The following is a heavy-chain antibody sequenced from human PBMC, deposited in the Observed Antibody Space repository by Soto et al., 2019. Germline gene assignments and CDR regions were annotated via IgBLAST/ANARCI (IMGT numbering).Heavy chain of an antibody. CDR2: IYHSGST. D-gene: IGHD3-10*01. J-gene: IGHJ4*02. Sequence: SETRSLTCAVSGGSISSGGYSWSWIRQPPGKGLEWIGYIYHSGSTYYNPSLKSRATISVDTSKNQFSLKLSSVTAADTAVYYCARAPRGNYGYPSYFDYWGQGTLVTVSS. CDR3: ARAPRGNYGYPSYFDY. CDR1: GGSISSGGYS. V-gene: IGHV4-30-2*01.